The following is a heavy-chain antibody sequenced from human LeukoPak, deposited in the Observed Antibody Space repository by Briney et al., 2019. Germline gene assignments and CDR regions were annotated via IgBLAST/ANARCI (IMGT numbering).Heavy chain of an antibody. CDR3: ALPQYYYDSSGYYYVDY. Sequence: SVKVSCKASGGTFSSHAISWVRQAPGQGLEWMGGIIPIFGTANYAQKFQGRVTITADESTSTAYMELSSLRSEDTAVYYCALPQYYYDSSGYYYVDYWGQGTLVTVSS. CDR2: IIPIFGTA. J-gene: IGHJ4*02. D-gene: IGHD3-22*01. V-gene: IGHV1-69*13. CDR1: GGTFSSHA.